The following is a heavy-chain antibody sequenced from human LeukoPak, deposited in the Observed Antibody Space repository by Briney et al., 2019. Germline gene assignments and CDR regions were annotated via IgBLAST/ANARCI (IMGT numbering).Heavy chain of an antibody. CDR2: ISYDGSNK. V-gene: IGHV3-30*18. CDR1: GFTFSSYA. CDR3: AKSVDTRLPRIAARIYYYYYYMDV. Sequence: GGSLRLSCAASGFTFSSYAMHWVRQAPGKGLEWVAVISYDGSNKYYADSVKGRFTISRDNSKNTLYLQMNSLRAEDTAVYYCAKSVDTRLPRIAARIYYYYYYMDVWGKGTTVTVSS. J-gene: IGHJ6*03. D-gene: IGHD6-6*01.